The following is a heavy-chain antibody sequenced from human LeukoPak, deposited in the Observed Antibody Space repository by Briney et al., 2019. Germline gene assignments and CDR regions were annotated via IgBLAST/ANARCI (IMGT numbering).Heavy chain of an antibody. V-gene: IGHV3-21*01. D-gene: IGHD2-15*01. CDR2: VSPTSSYI. CDR1: GFSFSSFT. J-gene: IGHJ4*02. Sequence: GGSLRLSCAASGFSFSSFTMNWVRQAPGKGLEWVSSVSPTSSYIYYADSVRGLFTISRDNAKNSLYLQMNSLRAEDTAVYYCAKRNVVSSSFDFWGQGTLVTVSS. CDR3: AKRNVVSSSFDF.